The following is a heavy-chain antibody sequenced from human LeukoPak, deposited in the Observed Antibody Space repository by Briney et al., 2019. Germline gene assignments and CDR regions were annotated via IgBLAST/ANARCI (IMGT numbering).Heavy chain of an antibody. Sequence: ASVKVSCKASGYTFTGYYMHWVRQAPGQGLEWMGWINPNSGGTNYAQKFQGRVTMTRDTSISTAYMELSRLRSDDTAVYYCARSRVTMVRGVIWAPDYWGQGTLVTVSS. V-gene: IGHV1-2*02. J-gene: IGHJ4*02. CDR1: GYTFTGYY. D-gene: IGHD3-10*01. CDR3: ARSRVTMVRGVIWAPDY. CDR2: INPNSGGT.